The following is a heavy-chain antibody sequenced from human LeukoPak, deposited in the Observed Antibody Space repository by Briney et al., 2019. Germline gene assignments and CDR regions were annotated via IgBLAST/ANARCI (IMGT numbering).Heavy chain of an antibody. CDR2: INPNSGNT. CDR3: TRRDCGGVSCFEFLALAFDS. Sequence: ASVKVSRKTSGYTFSIYDINWVPQTTGQGREWMGWINPNSGNTRCTQKFQGRVTMTVNTSLSTAYMELGSLTSEDTAVYYCTRRDCGGVSCFEFLALAFDSWGQGTLVTVSS. V-gene: IGHV1-8*01. D-gene: IGHD2-15*01. J-gene: IGHJ4*02. CDR1: GYTFSIYD.